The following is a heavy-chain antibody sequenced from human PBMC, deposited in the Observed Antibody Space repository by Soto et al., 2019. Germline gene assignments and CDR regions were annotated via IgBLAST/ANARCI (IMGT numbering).Heavy chain of an antibody. CDR2: INPKTGNT. CDR3: VYKKIN. V-gene: IGHV1-8*02. Sequence: GASVKVSCKASGYTFTSYYMHWVRQAPGQGLEWVGWINPKTGNTHYAQKFLDRVSMTKDNSISTVYMHLRGLRSEDTATYYCVYKKINWGQGTRVTVSS. D-gene: IGHD3-10*01. J-gene: IGHJ4*02. CDR1: GYTFTSYY.